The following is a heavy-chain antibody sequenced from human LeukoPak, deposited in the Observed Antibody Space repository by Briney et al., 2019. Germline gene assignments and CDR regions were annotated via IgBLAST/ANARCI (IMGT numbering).Heavy chain of an antibody. CDR2: IYYSGST. Sequence: SETLSLTCTVSGGSINSYYWGWIRQPPGKGLEWIGSIYYSGSTYYNPSLKSRVTISVDTSKNQFSLKLSSVTAADTAVYYCARQPYYGYYYFDYWGQGTLVTVSS. CDR1: GGSINSYY. CDR3: ARQPYYGYYYFDY. V-gene: IGHV4-39*01. J-gene: IGHJ4*02. D-gene: IGHD3-10*01.